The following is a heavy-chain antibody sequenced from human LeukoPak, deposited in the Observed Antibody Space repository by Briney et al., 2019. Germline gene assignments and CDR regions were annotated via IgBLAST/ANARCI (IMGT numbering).Heavy chain of an antibody. CDR1: GFTFSSYE. V-gene: IGHV3-48*03. CDR3: AKVGEQLVDYFDY. J-gene: IGHJ4*02. CDR2: ISSSGSTI. Sequence: PGGSLRLSCAASGFTFSSYEMNGVRQAPGKGLEGVSYISSSGSTIYYADSVKGRFTISRDNSRNTLYLQMNSLRAEDTAVYYCAKVGEQLVDYFDYWGQGTLVTVSS. D-gene: IGHD6-6*01.